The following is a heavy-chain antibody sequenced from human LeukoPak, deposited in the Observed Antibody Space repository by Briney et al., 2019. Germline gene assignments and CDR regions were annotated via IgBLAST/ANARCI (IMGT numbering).Heavy chain of an antibody. V-gene: IGHV3-74*01. D-gene: IGHD6-19*01. J-gene: IGHJ4*02. Sequence: PGGSLRLSCAASGFTFRSYWMHWVRQAPGKGLVWVSRINSDGSSTSYADSVKGRFTISRDNAKNTLYLQMNSLRAEDTAVYYCARESSSGWIDYWGQGTLVTVSS. CDR2: INSDGSST. CDR3: ARESSSGWIDY. CDR1: GFTFRSYW.